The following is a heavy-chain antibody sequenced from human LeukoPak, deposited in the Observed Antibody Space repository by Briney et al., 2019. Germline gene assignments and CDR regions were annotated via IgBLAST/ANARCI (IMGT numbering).Heavy chain of an antibody. Sequence: GGSLRLSCAASGFTFPSYAMSWVRQAPGKGLEWVSVISGSGGSTYYADSVKGRFTISRDNSKNTLFLQMNSLRAEDTALYYCAKVIEGHYYMDVWGKGTTVTVSS. CDR1: GFTFPSYA. CDR2: ISGSGGST. CDR3: AKVIEGHYYMDV. V-gene: IGHV3-23*01. J-gene: IGHJ6*03. D-gene: IGHD2/OR15-2a*01.